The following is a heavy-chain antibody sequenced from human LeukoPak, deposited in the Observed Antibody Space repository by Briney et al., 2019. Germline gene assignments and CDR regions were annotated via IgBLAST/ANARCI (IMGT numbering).Heavy chain of an antibody. CDR3: TKYGPQDSGSSHFDY. Sequence: GGSLRLSCAASGFTFSSYAMSRVRQAPGMGLEWVSAIRDSGSSTHYADSVKGRFTTSRDNSKNTLFLQMNSLRAEDTAIYYCTKYGPQDSGSSHFDYWGQGALVTVSS. J-gene: IGHJ4*02. CDR1: GFTFSSYA. D-gene: IGHD1-26*01. V-gene: IGHV3-23*01. CDR2: IRDSGSST.